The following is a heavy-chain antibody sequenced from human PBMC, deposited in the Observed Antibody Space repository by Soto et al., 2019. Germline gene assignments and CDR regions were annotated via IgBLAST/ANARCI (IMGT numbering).Heavy chain of an antibody. CDR2: SSGYNGNT. D-gene: IGHD2-21*02. CDR3: ARDKGAYCGGDCYSTWFDP. J-gene: IGHJ5*02. CDR1: GETFASSG. V-gene: IGHV1-18*01. Sequence: GAPVEVSCKASGETFASSGSSWVRQAPGQGLEWVGWSSGYNGNTNYAQKLQGRVTMTTDTSTSTAYMELRSLRSDDTAVYYCARDKGAYCGGDCYSTWFDPWGQGTLVTVSS.